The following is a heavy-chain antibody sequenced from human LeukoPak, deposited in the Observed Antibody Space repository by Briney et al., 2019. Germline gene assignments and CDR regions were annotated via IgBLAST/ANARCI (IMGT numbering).Heavy chain of an antibody. CDR1: GFAFSSHA. J-gene: IGHJ4*02. Sequence: GGSLRLSCAASGFAFSSHAMCWVRQAPGKGLKWVSSIDISGGSTYYADSAEGRFTISRDNSKNTLYLQMNGLRVEDTALYYCANEVRPNDYWGQGTLVTVSS. CDR2: IDISGGST. V-gene: IGHV3-23*01. CDR3: ANEVRPNDY. D-gene: IGHD1-1*01.